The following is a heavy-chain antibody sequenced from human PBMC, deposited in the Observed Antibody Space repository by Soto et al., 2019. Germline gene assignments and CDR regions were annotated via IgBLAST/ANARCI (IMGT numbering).Heavy chain of an antibody. CDR1: GFTVSSYG. J-gene: IGHJ4*02. D-gene: IGHD5-12*01. V-gene: IGHV3-30*18. Sequence: QVQLVESGGGVVQPGRSLRLSCAASGFTVSSYGMHWVRQAPGKGLEWVAGISYDGSNKYYADSVKGLFTISRDNSKNTLYLQMYSLRAEDTAVYYCAKDLVATTPLFDYWCQVTLVTVSS. CDR2: ISYDGSNK. CDR3: AKDLVATTPLFDY.